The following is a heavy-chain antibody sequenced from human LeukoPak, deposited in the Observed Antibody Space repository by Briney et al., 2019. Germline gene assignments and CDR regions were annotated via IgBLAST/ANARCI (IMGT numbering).Heavy chain of an antibody. J-gene: IGHJ2*01. CDR3: AKDGAAEQQLSGYFDL. V-gene: IGHV3-30*18. Sequence: GGSLRLSCAASGFTFSSYGMHWVRQAPGKGLEWVAVISYDGSNKYYADSVKGRFTISRDNSKNTLYLQMNSLRAEDTAVYYCAKDGAAEQQLSGYFDLWGRGTLVTVSS. CDR2: ISYDGSNK. CDR1: GFTFSSYG. D-gene: IGHD6-13*01.